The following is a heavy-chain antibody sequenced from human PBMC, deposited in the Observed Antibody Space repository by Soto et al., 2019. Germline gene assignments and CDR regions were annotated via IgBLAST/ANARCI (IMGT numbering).Heavy chain of an antibody. Sequence: ASVKVSCKVSGYTLTELSMHWVRQAPGKGLEWMGGFDPEDGETIYAQKFQGRVTMTEDTSTDTAYMELSSPRSEDTAVYYCATERLGYSGYDSILWGQGTLVTVSS. J-gene: IGHJ4*02. D-gene: IGHD5-12*01. CDR1: GYTLTELS. CDR3: ATERLGYSGYDSIL. CDR2: FDPEDGET. V-gene: IGHV1-24*01.